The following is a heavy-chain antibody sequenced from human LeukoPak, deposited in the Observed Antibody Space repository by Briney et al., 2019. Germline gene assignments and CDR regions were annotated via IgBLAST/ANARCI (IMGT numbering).Heavy chain of an antibody. Sequence: SETLSLTCAVYGGSFNGYYWSWIRQPPGKGLEWIGEINHSGSTNYNPSLKSRVTISVDTSKNQFSLKLSSVTAADTAVYYCASGEADSSGYPHKSLDYWGQGTLVTVSS. D-gene: IGHD3-22*01. CDR2: INHSGST. CDR3: ASGEADSSGYPHKSLDY. J-gene: IGHJ4*02. V-gene: IGHV4-34*01. CDR1: GGSFNGYY.